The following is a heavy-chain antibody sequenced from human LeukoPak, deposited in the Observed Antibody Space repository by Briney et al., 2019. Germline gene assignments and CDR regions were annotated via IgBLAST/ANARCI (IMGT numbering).Heavy chain of an antibody. V-gene: IGHV3-74*01. Sequence: GGSLRLSCAASGFTFSSYAMSWVRQVPGKGLVWVAHINTNGNSANYADSVKGRFTISRDNAKSTLYLQMNSLRAEDTAIYYCARDNAYTFDYWGQGTLVTVSS. CDR2: INTNGNSA. D-gene: IGHD5-24*01. CDR3: ARDNAYTFDY. CDR1: GFTFSSYA. J-gene: IGHJ4*02.